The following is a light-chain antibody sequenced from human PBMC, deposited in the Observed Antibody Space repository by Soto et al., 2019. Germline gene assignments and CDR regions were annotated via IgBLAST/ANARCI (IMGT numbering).Light chain of an antibody. Sequence: EIVMKQSPATLSVSKGERATLSCRASQSVSSSYLAWYQQKPGQAPRLLIYGASSRATGIPDRFSGSGSGTEFTLTISRLEPEDFAVYYCHQYGISPFGGVTKV. CDR1: QSVSSSY. CDR3: HQYGISP. CDR2: GAS. J-gene: IGKJ4*01. V-gene: IGKV3-20*01.